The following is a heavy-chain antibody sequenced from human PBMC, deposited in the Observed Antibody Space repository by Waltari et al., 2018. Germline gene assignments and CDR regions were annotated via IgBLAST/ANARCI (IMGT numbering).Heavy chain of an antibody. CDR1: GFTFSSYG. V-gene: IGHV3-30*02. CDR3: AKVETPTVF. D-gene: IGHD4-4*01. CDR2: IRYDGSNK. Sequence: QVQLVESGGGVVQPGGSLRLSCAASGFTFSSYGMHWVRQAPGKGLEWVAFIRYDGSNKYYADSVKGRFTISRDNSKNTLYLQMNSLRAEDTAVYYCAKVETPTVFWGQGTLVTVSS. J-gene: IGHJ4*02.